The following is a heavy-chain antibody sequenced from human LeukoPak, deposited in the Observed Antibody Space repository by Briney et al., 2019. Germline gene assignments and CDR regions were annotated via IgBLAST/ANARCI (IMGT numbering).Heavy chain of an antibody. CDR1: RFSFSSYW. CDR2: IKQDGSET. J-gene: IGHJ4*02. CDR3: ARDFGGNSIDY. V-gene: IGHV3-7*05. D-gene: IGHD4-23*01. Sequence: GGSLRLSCAASRFSFSSYWMSWVRQAPGKGLEWVANIKQDGSETYYVDSVKGRFTISRDNAKNSLYLQMNGLRAEDTAVYYCARDFGGNSIDYWGQGTLVTVSS.